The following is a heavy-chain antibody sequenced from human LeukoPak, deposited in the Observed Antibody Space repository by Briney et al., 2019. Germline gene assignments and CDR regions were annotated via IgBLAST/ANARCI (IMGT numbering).Heavy chain of an antibody. CDR3: TKGTIWLPFDY. CDR1: GFTFSNYA. V-gene: IGHV3-23*01. D-gene: IGHD5-18*01. CDR2: ISGSGGST. Sequence: PGGSLRLSCAASGFTFSNYAMSWARQAPGKGLEWVSAISGSGGSTYYAGSVKGRFTISRDNSKYTLYLQMNSLRAEDTAVYYCTKGTIWLPFDYWGQGTLVTVSS. J-gene: IGHJ4*02.